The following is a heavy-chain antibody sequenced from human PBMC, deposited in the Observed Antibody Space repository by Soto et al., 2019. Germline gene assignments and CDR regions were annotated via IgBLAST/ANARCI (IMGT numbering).Heavy chain of an antibody. CDR1: GYSISSGYY. V-gene: IGHV4-38-2*02. CDR2: IYHSGST. CDR3: ARDPIEYYDFGYV. Sequence: SETLSLTCAVSGYSISSGYYWGWIRRPPGKGLEWIGSIYHSGSTYYNPSLKSRVTISVDTSKNQFSLKLSSVTAADTAVYYCARDPIEYYDFGYVWGQGTTVTVSS. D-gene: IGHD3-3*01. J-gene: IGHJ6*02.